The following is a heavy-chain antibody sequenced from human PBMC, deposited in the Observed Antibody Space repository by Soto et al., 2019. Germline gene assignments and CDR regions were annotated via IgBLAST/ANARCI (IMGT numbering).Heavy chain of an antibody. CDR2: IYYSGST. CDR3: ARQLVAAVLSKYSSSWYPNYYGMDV. CDR1: GGSISSSSYY. Sequence: SETLSLTCTVSGGSISSSSYYWGWIRQPPGKGLEWIGSIYYSGSTYYNPSLKSRVTISVDTSKNQFSLKLSSVTAADTAVYYCARQLVAAVLSKYSSSWYPNYYGMDVWGQGTTVTVSS. J-gene: IGHJ6*02. V-gene: IGHV4-39*01. D-gene: IGHD6-13*01.